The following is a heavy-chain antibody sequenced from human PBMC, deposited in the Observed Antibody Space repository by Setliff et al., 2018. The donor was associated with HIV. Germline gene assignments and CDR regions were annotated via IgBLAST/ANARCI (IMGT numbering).Heavy chain of an antibody. D-gene: IGHD3-22*01. CDR3: ARHGYNDSRGYFDY. Sequence: PGESLKISCQASGYKFYTSWIGWVRQVPGKGLEWMGIIYPGDSDTRYSPSFQGHVAFSVDTSISTAYLHWSSLKASDTAMYYCARHGYNDSRGYFDYWGQGALVTVSS. V-gene: IGHV5-51*01. CDR2: IYPGDSDT. CDR1: GYKFYTSW. J-gene: IGHJ4*02.